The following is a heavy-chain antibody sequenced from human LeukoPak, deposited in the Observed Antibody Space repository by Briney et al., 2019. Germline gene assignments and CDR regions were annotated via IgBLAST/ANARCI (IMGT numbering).Heavy chain of an antibody. J-gene: IGHJ4*02. CDR1: GFTFSSYG. Sequence: QPGRSLRLSCAASGFTFSSYGMHWVRQAPGKGLEWVAVIWYDGSNKYYADSVKGQFTISRDNSKNTLYLQMNSLRAEDTAVYYCARYGSGSTIDYWGQGTLVTVSS. V-gene: IGHV3-33*01. D-gene: IGHD3-10*01. CDR2: IWYDGSNK. CDR3: ARYGSGSTIDY.